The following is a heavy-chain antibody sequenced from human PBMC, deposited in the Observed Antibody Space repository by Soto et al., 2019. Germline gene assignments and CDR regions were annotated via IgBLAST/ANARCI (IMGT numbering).Heavy chain of an antibody. CDR2: INPNSGGT. J-gene: IGHJ6*02. V-gene: IGHV1-2*02. Sequence: ASVKVSCKASGYTFTGYYMHWVRQAPGQGLEWMGWINPNSGGTNYAQKFQGRVTMTRDTSISTAYMELSRLRSDDTAVYYCAREEVSGDLRVLEWLYYYYGMDVWGQGTTVTVSS. D-gene: IGHD3-3*01. CDR3: AREEVSGDLRVLEWLYYYYGMDV. CDR1: GYTFTGYY.